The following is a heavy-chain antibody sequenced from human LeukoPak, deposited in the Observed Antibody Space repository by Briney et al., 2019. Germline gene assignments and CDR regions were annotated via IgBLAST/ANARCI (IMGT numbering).Heavy chain of an antibody. CDR1: GYTFTTYT. J-gene: IGHJ6*03. CDR2: INAGNGNT. V-gene: IGHV1-3*03. D-gene: IGHD3-3*01. Sequence: ASVKVSCKASGYTFTTYTIHWVRQPPGQRLEWMGWINAGNGNTKYSQEFQDRVTITRDTSASTAYMELSSLRSEDMAVYYCARARYETRIWPKSRYDYYHYMDVWGKGTTVTVSS. CDR3: ARARYETRIWPKSRYDYYHYMDV.